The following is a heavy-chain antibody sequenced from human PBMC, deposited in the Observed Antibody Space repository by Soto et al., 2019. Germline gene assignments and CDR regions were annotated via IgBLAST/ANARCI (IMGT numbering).Heavy chain of an antibody. Sequence: SETLSLTCTVSGGSISSYYWSWILQPPGKGLEWIGYIYYSGSTNYNPSLKSRVTISVDTSKNQFSLKLSSVTAADTAVYYCARHNHDYSNYVSVYYYYMAVWGKGTTVTVSS. V-gene: IGHV4-59*08. CDR2: IYYSGST. CDR1: GGSISSYY. D-gene: IGHD4-4*01. J-gene: IGHJ6*03. CDR3: ARHNHDYSNYVSVYYYYMAV.